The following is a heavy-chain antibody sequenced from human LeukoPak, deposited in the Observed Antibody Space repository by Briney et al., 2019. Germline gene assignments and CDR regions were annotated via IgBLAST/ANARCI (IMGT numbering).Heavy chain of an antibody. D-gene: IGHD4-17*01. CDR2: ISSSSSYI. CDR3: ARDPTVTTVGYYYYYMDV. Sequence: GGSLRLSCAASGFTFSSYSVNWVRQAPGKGLEWVSSISSSSSYIYYADSVKGRFTISRDNAKNSLYLQMNSLRAEDTAVYYCARDPTVTTVGYYYYYMDVWGKGTTVTVSS. CDR1: GFTFSSYS. J-gene: IGHJ6*03. V-gene: IGHV3-21*01.